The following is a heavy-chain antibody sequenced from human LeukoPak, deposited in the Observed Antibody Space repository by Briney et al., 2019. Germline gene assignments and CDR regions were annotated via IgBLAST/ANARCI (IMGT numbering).Heavy chain of an antibody. CDR2: IYYSGST. Sequence: SETLSLTCTVSGGSFSSHYWSWIRQPPGKGLEWIGYIYYSGSTNYNPSLKSRVTISVDTSKNQFSLKLSSVTAADTAVYYCAKDHYSYMDVWGKGTTVTVSS. J-gene: IGHJ6*03. CDR3: AKDHYSYMDV. V-gene: IGHV4-59*11. CDR1: GGSFSSHY.